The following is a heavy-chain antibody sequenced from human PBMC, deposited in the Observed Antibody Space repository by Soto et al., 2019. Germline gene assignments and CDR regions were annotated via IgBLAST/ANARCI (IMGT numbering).Heavy chain of an antibody. J-gene: IGHJ4*02. V-gene: IGHV2-5*02. D-gene: IGHD2-15*01. Sequence: QITLKESGPTLVKPTQTLTLTCTFSGFSLSTSGEGVGWIRQPPGKALEWLALIYWDDDKRYSPSLKSRLTITKDTSKNQVVLTMTNMDPADTATYYCAQRLCDSRCYWDVCYFDSWGQGTLVTVSS. CDR1: GFSLSTSGEG. CDR3: AQRLCDSRCYWDVCYFDS. CDR2: IYWDDDK.